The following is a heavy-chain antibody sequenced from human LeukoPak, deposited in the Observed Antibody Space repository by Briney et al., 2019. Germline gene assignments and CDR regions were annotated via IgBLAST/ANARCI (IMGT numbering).Heavy chain of an antibody. Sequence: GESLKISCKGSGYRFTSYWIGWVRQMPGKGLEWMGIIYPGDSDPRYSPSFQGQVPISADKSNSTAYLQWSSLKASDTALYYCARHGNSGYDYPNDAFDIWGQGTMVTVSS. D-gene: IGHD5-12*01. J-gene: IGHJ3*02. CDR3: ARHGNSGYDYPNDAFDI. CDR1: GYRFTSYW. V-gene: IGHV5-51*01. CDR2: IYPGDSDP.